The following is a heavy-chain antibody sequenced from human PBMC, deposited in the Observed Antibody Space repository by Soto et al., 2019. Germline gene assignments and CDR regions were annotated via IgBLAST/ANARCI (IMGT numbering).Heavy chain of an antibody. V-gene: IGHV4-39*01. Sequence: SEILSLTCTVSGGSISSSIYYWGWIRQPPGKGLEWIGSIYYSGSTYYNPSLKSRVTISVDTSKNQFSLKLSSVTAADTAVYYCARKDYGDPDYWGQGTLVTVSS. J-gene: IGHJ4*02. CDR2: IYYSGST. CDR1: GGSISSSIYY. D-gene: IGHD4-17*01. CDR3: ARKDYGDPDY.